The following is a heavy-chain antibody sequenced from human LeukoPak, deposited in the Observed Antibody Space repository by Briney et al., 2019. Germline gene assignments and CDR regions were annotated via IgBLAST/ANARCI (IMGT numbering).Heavy chain of an antibody. J-gene: IGHJ4*02. CDR2: IYTSGST. CDR1: GGSISSYY. CDR3: ARGKSRGSHIDY. V-gene: IGHV4-4*07. D-gene: IGHD1-26*01. Sequence: SETLSLTCTVSGGSISSYYWSWIGQPAGKGLEWIGRIYTSGSTNYNPSLKSRVTMSVDTSKNQFSLKPSSVTAADTAVYYCARGKSRGSHIDYWGQGTLVTVSS.